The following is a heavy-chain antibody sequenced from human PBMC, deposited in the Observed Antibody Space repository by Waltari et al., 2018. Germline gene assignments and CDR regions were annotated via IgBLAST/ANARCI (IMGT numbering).Heavy chain of an antibody. V-gene: IGHV5-51*03. CDR1: GYSFTSYC. CDR2: IYPGDSDT. J-gene: IGHJ3*02. Sequence: EVQLVKSGAEVKKPWESLKTSCKGSGYSFTSYCIGWVRQLPGKGLEWMGSIYPGDSDTRYSPSFQCQVTISAVKSISTSYLQWSSLKASDTAMYYCARRGMTTVTTDAFDIWGQGTMVTVSS. CDR3: ARRGMTTVTTDAFDI. D-gene: IGHD4-17*01.